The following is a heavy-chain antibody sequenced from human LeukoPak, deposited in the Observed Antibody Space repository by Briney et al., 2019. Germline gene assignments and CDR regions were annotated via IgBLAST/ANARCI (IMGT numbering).Heavy chain of an antibody. V-gene: IGHV4-59*01. Sequence: SETLSLTCTVSGGSISNYYWSWIRQPPGKGLEWIGYISYIGSTNYNPSLKSRVTISEDTSKNQFSLKLSSVTAADTAVYYCAGSYYYYMDVWGKGTTVTVS. CDR3: AGSYYYYMDV. CDR1: GGSISNYY. J-gene: IGHJ6*03. CDR2: ISYIGST.